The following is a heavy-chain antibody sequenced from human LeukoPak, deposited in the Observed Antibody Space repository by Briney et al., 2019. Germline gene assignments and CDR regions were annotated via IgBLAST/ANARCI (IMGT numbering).Heavy chain of an antibody. CDR2: IGTAGDT. CDR1: GFTFDDYA. D-gene: IGHD3-22*01. Sequence: PGGSLRLSCAASGFTFDDYAMHWVRQATGKGLEWVSAIGTAGDTYYPGSVKGRFTISRENAKNSLYLQMNSLRAGDTAVYYCARGGNYYDSSASPYYFDYWGQGTLVTVSS. V-gene: IGHV3-13*01. J-gene: IGHJ4*02. CDR3: ARGGNYYDSSASPYYFDY.